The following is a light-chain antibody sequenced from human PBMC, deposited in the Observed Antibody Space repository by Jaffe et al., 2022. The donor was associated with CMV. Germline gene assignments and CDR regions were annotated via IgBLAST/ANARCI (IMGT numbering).Light chain of an antibody. CDR3: GTWDSSLSTVV. J-gene: IGLJ2*01. V-gene: IGLV1-51*02. CDR2: ENN. Sequence: QSVLTQPPSVSAAPGQKVTISCSGSGSNIGSNYVSWYQQLPGTAPKLLIYENNKRPSGIPDRFSGSKSGTSATLGITGLQTGDEADYYCGTWDSSLSTVVFGEGTKLTVL. CDR1: GSNIGSNY.